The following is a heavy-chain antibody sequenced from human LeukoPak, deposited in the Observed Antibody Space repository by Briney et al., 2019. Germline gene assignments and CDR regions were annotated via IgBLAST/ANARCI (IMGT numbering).Heavy chain of an antibody. D-gene: IGHD5-12*01. CDR2: IYPGDSDT. CDR3: ARQPDSGYGINWFDP. V-gene: IGHV5-51*01. J-gene: IGHJ5*02. CDR1: SYTFTSYG. Sequence: KVSCKASSYTFTSYGISWVRQMPGKGLEWMGIIYPGDSDTRYSPSFQGQVTISADKSISTAYLQWSSLKASDTAMYYCARQPDSGYGINWFDPWGQGTLVTVSS.